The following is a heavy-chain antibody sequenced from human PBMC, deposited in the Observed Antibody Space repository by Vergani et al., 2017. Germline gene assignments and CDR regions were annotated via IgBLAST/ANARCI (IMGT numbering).Heavy chain of an antibody. CDR3: ARDNQIYYYDSSGYARLTPHFDY. J-gene: IGHJ4*02. Sequence: EVQLVESGGGLVQPGGSLRLSCAASGFTFSSYSMNWVRQAPGKGLEWVSYISSSSSTIYYADSVKGRFTISRDNAKNSLYLQMNSLRAEDTAVYYCARDNQIYYYDSSGYARLTPHFDYWGQGTLVTVSS. D-gene: IGHD3-22*01. V-gene: IGHV3-48*04. CDR2: ISSSSSTI. CDR1: GFTFSSYS.